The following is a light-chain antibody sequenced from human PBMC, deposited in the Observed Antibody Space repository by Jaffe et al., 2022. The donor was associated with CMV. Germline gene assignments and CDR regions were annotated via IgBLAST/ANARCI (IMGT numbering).Light chain of an antibody. CDR1: SPNIESNT. Sequence: QSVLTQPPSASATPGQRVTISCSGSSPNIESNTVNWYQQFPGAAPKLLIYSNNQRPSGVPDRFSGSKSGTSASLAISGLQSEDEADYYCASWDDSLNGPVFGGGTQLTVL. J-gene: IGLJ7*01. CDR2: SNN. V-gene: IGLV1-44*01. CDR3: ASWDDSLNGPV.